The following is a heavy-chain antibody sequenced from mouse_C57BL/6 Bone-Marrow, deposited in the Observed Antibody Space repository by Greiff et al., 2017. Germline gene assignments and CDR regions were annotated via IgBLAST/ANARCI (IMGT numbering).Heavy chain of an antibody. CDR3: ASLYYYGSSLYYFDY. CDR2: IYPRSGNT. J-gene: IGHJ2*01. V-gene: IGHV1-81*01. D-gene: IGHD1-1*01. CDR1: GYTFTSYG. Sequence: QVQLKQSGAELARPGASVKLSCKASGYTFTSYGISWVKQRTGQGLEWIGEIYPRSGNTYYNEKFKGKATLTADKSSSTAYMELRSLTSEDSAVYFCASLYYYGSSLYYFDYWGHGTPLTDSS.